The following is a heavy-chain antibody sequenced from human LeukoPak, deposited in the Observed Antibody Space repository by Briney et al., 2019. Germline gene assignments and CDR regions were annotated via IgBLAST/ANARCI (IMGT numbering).Heavy chain of an antibody. J-gene: IGHJ4*02. Sequence: SVKVSCKASGGTFSSYAISWVRQAPGQGLEWMGGIIPIFGTANYAQKFQGRVTITADESTSTAYMELSSLRSEDTAVYYCAREGIAVAGTAGAYYFYYWGQGTLVTVSS. V-gene: IGHV1-69*13. D-gene: IGHD6-19*01. CDR2: IIPIFGTA. CDR1: GGTFSSYA. CDR3: AREGIAVAGTAGAYYFYY.